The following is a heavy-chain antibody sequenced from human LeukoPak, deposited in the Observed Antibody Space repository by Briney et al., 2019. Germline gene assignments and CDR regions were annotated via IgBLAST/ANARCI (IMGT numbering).Heavy chain of an antibody. CDR2: ISYDGSNK. CDR3: AKDLAYYYDTPDAFDI. J-gene: IGHJ3*02. D-gene: IGHD3-22*01. Sequence: GGSLRLSCAASGFTFSSYGMHWVRQAPGKGLEWVAVISYDGSNKYYADSVKGRFTISRDNSKNTLYLQMNSLRAEDTAVYYCAKDLAYYYDTPDAFDIWGQGTMVTVSS. V-gene: IGHV3-30*18. CDR1: GFTFSSYG.